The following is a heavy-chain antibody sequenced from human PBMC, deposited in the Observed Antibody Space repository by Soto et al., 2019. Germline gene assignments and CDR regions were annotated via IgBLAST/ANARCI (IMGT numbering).Heavy chain of an antibody. CDR2: IIPIFGTA. CDR1: GGTFSSYA. V-gene: IGHV1-69*01. D-gene: IGHD5-18*01. J-gene: IGHJ6*02. CDR3: ARENVDTAMVPVSYYGMDV. Sequence: QVQLVQSGAEVKKPGSSVKVSCKASGGTFSSYAISWVRQAPGQGLEWMGGIIPIFGTANYAQKFQGRVTITADESTSKAYMELSSLRSEDTSVYYCARENVDTAMVPVSYYGMDVWGQGTTVTVSS.